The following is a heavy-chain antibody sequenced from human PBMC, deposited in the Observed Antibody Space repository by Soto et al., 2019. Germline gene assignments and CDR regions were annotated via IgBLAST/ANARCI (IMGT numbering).Heavy chain of an antibody. CDR2: IEPSDSYT. V-gene: IGHV5-10-1*01. CDR3: ASHYNILTVYDD. J-gene: IGHJ4*02. D-gene: IGHD3-9*01. Sequence: EVQLVQSGAEVKKPGESLRISCKGSGYSFTSYWISWVRQMPGKGLKLMGRIEPSDSYTNYSPSFQGHVPISADKSISTAYLQWSSLKASHTAIYYCASHYNILTVYDDWGQGTVVSVSS. CDR1: GYSFTSYW.